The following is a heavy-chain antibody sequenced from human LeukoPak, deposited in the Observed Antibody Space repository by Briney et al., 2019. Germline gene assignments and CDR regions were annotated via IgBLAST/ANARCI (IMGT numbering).Heavy chain of an antibody. CDR2: ISGSGGST. J-gene: IGHJ4*02. CDR3: AEAGGGY. Sequence: GGSLRLSCAASGFTFSSYAMSWVRQAPGKGLEWVSGISGSGGSTYYADSVKGRFTISRDNSKNTLYLQMNSLRVDDTAVYHCAEAGGGYWGQGTLVTVSS. V-gene: IGHV3-23*01. CDR1: GFTFSSYA. D-gene: IGHD3-16*01.